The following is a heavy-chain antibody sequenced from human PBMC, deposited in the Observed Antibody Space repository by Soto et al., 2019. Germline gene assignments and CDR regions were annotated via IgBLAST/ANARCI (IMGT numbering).Heavy chain of an antibody. V-gene: IGHV4-31*03. J-gene: IGHJ5*02. D-gene: IGHD3-10*01. Sequence: SETLSLTCTVSGGSISSGGYYWSWIRQHPGKGLEWIGYIYYSGSTYYNPSLKSRVTISVDTSKNQFSLKLSSVTAADTAVYYCARVTMVRGVMPYNWFDPWGQGTLVTVSS. CDR2: IYYSGST. CDR1: GGSISSGGYY. CDR3: ARVTMVRGVMPYNWFDP.